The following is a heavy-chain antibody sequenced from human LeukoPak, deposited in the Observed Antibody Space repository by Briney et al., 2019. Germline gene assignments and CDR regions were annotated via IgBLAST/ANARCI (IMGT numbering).Heavy chain of an antibody. V-gene: IGHV3-23*01. CDR2: ISGSGGST. CDR3: AKDRLLLWFGELSWFDP. Sequence: RPGGSLRLSCAASGFTFSSYAMSWVRQAPGKGLEWVSAISGSGGSTYYADSVKGRFIISRDNSKNTLYLQMNSLRAEDTAVYYCAKDRLLLWFGELSWFDPWGQGTLVTVSS. CDR1: GFTFSSYA. J-gene: IGHJ5*02. D-gene: IGHD3-10*01.